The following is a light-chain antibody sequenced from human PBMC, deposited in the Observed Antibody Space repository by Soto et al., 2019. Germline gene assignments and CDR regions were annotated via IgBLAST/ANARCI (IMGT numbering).Light chain of an antibody. V-gene: IGKV1-27*01. J-gene: IGKJ5*01. CDR3: QKYNSALT. Sequence: DIQMTQSPSSLSASVGDRITITCRASQDISNYLAWYKQKPGKVPKLLIYSASTLQSGVPSRFSGSGSGTDFTLTIRSLKPEDVATDFCQKYNSALTFGQGTRLEIK. CDR1: QDISNY. CDR2: SAS.